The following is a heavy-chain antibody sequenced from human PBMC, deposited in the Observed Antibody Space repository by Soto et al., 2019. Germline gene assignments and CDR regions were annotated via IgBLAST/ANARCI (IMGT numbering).Heavy chain of an antibody. CDR2: ISAYNGNT. V-gene: IGHV1-18*01. Sequence: GASVKVSCKASGYTFTSYGISWLRQAPGQGLEWMGWISAYNGNTNYAQKLQGRVTMTTDTSTSTAYMELRSLRSDDTAVYYCARDFGLERPNWFDPWGQGTLVTVSS. CDR3: ARDFGLERPNWFDP. J-gene: IGHJ5*02. D-gene: IGHD1-1*01. CDR1: GYTFTSYG.